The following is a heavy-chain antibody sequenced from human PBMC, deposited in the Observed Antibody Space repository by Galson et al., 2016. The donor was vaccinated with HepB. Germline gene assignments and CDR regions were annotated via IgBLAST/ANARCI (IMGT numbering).Heavy chain of an antibody. V-gene: IGHV3-15*01. J-gene: IGHJ4*02. CDR2: IKNKADGGTP. D-gene: IGHD3-16*01. Sequence: SLRLSCAASGFTFSNAWMSWVRQAPGKGLEWVGRIKNKADGGTPNYAAPVKGRFTISRDDSKNTLYLQMHSRKTEDTALYYCDTGGTDDWGQGTTVTVSS. CDR1: GFTFSNAW. CDR3: DTGGTDD.